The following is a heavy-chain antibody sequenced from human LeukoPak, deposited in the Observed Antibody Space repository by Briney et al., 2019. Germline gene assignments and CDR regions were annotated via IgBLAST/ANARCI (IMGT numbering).Heavy chain of an antibody. D-gene: IGHD2-2*02. CDR1: GGSLSSGGGS. CDR3: ARVCSTSCYINDLEFMDV. Sequence: SETLSLTCAGSGGSLSSGGGSWSWIRQPPGTGLEWLGYIYHSGSTYYNPSLKSRVTISVDTSKNQFSLKLSSVTAADTAVYYCARVCSTSCYINDLEFMDVWGQGTTVTVSS. CDR2: IYHSGST. V-gene: IGHV4-30-2*01. J-gene: IGHJ6*02.